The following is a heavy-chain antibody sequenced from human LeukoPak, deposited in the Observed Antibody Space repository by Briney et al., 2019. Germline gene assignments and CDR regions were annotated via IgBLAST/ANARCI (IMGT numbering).Heavy chain of an antibody. CDR2: IYYSGST. Sequence: YPSEALSLTCTVSGGSISSHYWSWIRQPPGKGLEWIGYIYYSGSTNYNPSLKSRVTIPVDTSKNQFSLKLSSVTAADTAVYYCARDLRTFDPWGQGTLVTVSS. V-gene: IGHV4-59*11. CDR1: GGSISSHY. J-gene: IGHJ5*02. CDR3: ARDLRTFDP.